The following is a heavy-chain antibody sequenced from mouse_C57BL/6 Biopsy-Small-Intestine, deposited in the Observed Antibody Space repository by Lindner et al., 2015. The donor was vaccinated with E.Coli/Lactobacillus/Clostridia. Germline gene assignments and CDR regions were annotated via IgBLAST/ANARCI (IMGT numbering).Heavy chain of an antibody. D-gene: IGHD2-4*01. V-gene: IGHV1-19*01. Sequence: VQLQESGAVLVKPGASVKMSCKVSGYTFTDYYMNWVKQSHGKSLEWIGFINPYNGGTNYNQKFKGKATLTVDKSSSTAYMELNSLTSEDSAVYYCARSEGPYDYDGYAMDYWGQGTSVTVSS. CDR3: ARSEGPYDYDGYAMDY. J-gene: IGHJ4*01. CDR1: GYTFTDYY. CDR2: INPYNGGT.